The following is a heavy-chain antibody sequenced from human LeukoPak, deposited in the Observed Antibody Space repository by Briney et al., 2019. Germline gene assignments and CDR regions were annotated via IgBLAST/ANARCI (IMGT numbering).Heavy chain of an antibody. D-gene: IGHD6-13*01. J-gene: IGHJ4*02. CDR3: ARAYSSTLGGLGY. Sequence: GGSLRLSCAASGFTVSSNYMSWVRQAPGKGLEWVSVIYSGGSTYYADSVKGRFTISRDNSKNTLYLQMNSLRAEDTAVYYCARAYSSTLGGLGYWGQGTLVTVSS. CDR2: IYSGGST. V-gene: IGHV3-53*01. CDR1: GFTVSSNY.